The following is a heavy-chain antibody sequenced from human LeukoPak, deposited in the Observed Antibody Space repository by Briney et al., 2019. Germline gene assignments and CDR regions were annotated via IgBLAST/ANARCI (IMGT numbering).Heavy chain of an antibody. J-gene: IGHJ4*02. CDR2: ITGDGNTI. V-gene: IGHV3-23*01. CDR1: GYSFNAYA. CDR3: ARAGAQSHWLVAN. Sequence: GGSLRLSCAASGYSFNAYAMSWVRQAPGKGLEWVSSITGDGNTIIYADSVKGRFTISRDYSKNTLYLQMNSLRVEDTAIYYCARAGAQSHWLVANWGQGILVTVSS. D-gene: IGHD6-19*01.